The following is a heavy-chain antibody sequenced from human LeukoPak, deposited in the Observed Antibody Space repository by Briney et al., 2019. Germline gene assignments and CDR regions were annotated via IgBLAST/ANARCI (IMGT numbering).Heavy chain of an antibody. Sequence: PSETLSLTCAVYGGSFSGYYWSWIRQPPGKGLEWIGEINHSGSTNYNPSLKSRVTISVDTSKNQFSLKLSSVTAADTAVYYCAREARCSSTSCYVDYYMDVWGKGTTVTVSS. V-gene: IGHV4-34*01. D-gene: IGHD2-2*01. J-gene: IGHJ6*03. CDR2: INHSGST. CDR3: AREARCSSTSCYVDYYMDV. CDR1: GGSFSGYY.